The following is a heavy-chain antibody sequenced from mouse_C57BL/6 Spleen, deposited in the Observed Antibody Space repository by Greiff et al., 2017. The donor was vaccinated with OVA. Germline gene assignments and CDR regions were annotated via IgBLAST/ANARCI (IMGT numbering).Heavy chain of an antibody. CDR2: IYPGDGDT. CDR3: ARPHYDYDAWFAY. V-gene: IGHV1-82*01. D-gene: IGHD2-4*01. J-gene: IGHJ3*01. Sequence: QVQLQQSGPELVKPGASVKISCKASGYAFSSSWMNWVKQRPGKGLEWIGRIYPGDGDTNYNGKFKGKATLTADKSSSTAYMQLSSLTSEDSAVYFCARPHYDYDAWFAYWGQGTLVTVSA. CDR1: GYAFSSSW.